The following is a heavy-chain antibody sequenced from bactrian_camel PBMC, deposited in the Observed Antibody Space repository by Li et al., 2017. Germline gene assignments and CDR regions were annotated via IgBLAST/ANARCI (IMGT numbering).Heavy chain of an antibody. D-gene: IGHD1*01. V-gene: IGHV3S63*01. Sequence: HVQLVESGGGSVQPGGSLTLSCSAPGYRYEHYCMAWFRQTPGKEREEVASFDVDGAANYADSVKGRFTIYKDNAKDTLYLRMNNLRLEDTAMYYCAADWTRDHGSECEYSSWGQGTQVTVS. CDR1: GYRYEHYC. J-gene: IGHJ6*01. CDR3: AADWTRDHGSECEYSS. CDR2: FDVDGAA.